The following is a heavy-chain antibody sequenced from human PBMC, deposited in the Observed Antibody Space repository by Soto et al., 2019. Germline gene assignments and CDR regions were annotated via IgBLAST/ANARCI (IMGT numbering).Heavy chain of an antibody. J-gene: IGHJ3*02. Sequence: ASVKVSCKASGYTFTGYYMHWVRQAPGQGLEWMGWINPNSGGTNYAQKFQGWVTMTRDTSISTAYMDLSRLRSDDTAVYYCARACGGACYSAFDIWGHGTMVTVSS. CDR1: GYTFTGYY. V-gene: IGHV1-2*04. CDR3: ARACGGACYSAFDI. CDR2: INPNSGGT. D-gene: IGHD2-21*02.